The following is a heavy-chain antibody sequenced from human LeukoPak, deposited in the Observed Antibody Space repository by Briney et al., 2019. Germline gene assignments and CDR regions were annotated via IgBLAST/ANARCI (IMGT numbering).Heavy chain of an antibody. CDR2: ISAFNGNT. V-gene: IGHV1-18*01. CDR3: ARITMVRGVLDY. CDR1: GYTFTSYG. Sequence: ASVKVSCKASGYTFTSYGISWVRQAPGQGLEWMGWISAFNGNTNYAQKLQGRVTMTTDTSTSTAYMELRSLRSDDTAAYYCARITMVRGVLDYWGQGTLVTVSS. D-gene: IGHD3-10*01. J-gene: IGHJ4*02.